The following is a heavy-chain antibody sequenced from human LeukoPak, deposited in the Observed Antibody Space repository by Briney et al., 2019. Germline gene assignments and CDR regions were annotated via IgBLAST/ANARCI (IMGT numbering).Heavy chain of an antibody. CDR3: ARAWDIAGYYFDY. D-gene: IGHD5-12*01. Sequence: SQTLSLTCTASGGSISSYYWSWIRQPPGKGLEWIGYIYYSGSTNYNPSLKSRVTISVDTSKNQFSLKLSSATAADTAVYYCARAWDIAGYYFDYWGQGTLVTVSS. CDR2: IYYSGST. CDR1: GGSISSYY. V-gene: IGHV4-59*01. J-gene: IGHJ4*02.